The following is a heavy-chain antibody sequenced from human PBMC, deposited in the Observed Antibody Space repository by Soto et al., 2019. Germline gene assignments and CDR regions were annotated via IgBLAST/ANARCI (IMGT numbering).Heavy chain of an antibody. D-gene: IGHD5-18*01. V-gene: IGHV2-5*08. J-gene: IGHJ1*01. CDR3: VNSPDSSPSQY. CDR1: GFSLSTSGIR. Sequence: SGPTLVNPTQTLTLTCTFSGFSLSTSGIRVSWIRQPPGKALEWLALIYWNDDKRYSPSLNSRLTIAKVTSKNLVVLTMTNVDPADAATEYCVNSPDSSPSQYWRQGTPGTVAS. CDR2: IYWNDDK.